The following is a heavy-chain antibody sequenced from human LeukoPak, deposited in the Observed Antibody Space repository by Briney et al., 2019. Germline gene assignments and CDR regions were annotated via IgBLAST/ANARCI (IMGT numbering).Heavy chain of an antibody. J-gene: IGHJ4*02. CDR1: GFTFSSYA. D-gene: IGHD1-26*01. CDR3: AKDRLGARGACDY. Sequence: HPGGSLRLSCAASGFTFSSYAMSWVRQAPGKGLEWVSAISGSGGGTYYADSVKGRFTISRDNSKKTLYLQMNSLRAEDTAVYYCAKDRLGARGACDYWGQGTLVTVSS. CDR2: ISGSGGGT. V-gene: IGHV3-23*01.